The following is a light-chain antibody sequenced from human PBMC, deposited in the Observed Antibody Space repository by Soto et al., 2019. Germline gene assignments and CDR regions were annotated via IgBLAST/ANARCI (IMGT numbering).Light chain of an antibody. Sequence: DIQLTQSPSFRSASVGDRVTITWGASQGISSYLAWYQQKPGKAPKLLIYAASTLQSGVPLRFSVSGSGTSFTLTISSLKHEDFATYDCQQLLSYTITFGQGTRLEIK. CDR3: QQLLSYTIT. CDR2: AAS. CDR1: QGISSY. J-gene: IGKJ5*01. V-gene: IGKV1-9*01.